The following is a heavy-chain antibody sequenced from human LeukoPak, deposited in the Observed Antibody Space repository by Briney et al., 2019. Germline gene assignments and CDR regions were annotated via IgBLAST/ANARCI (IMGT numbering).Heavy chain of an antibody. CDR2: ISGSGGSI. V-gene: IGHV3-23*01. D-gene: IGHD3-3*01. CDR1: GFTFSSYA. J-gene: IGHJ6*02. Sequence: PGGSLRLSCAASGFTFSSYAMSWVRQAPGKGLEWVSAISGSGGSIYYADSVKGRFTISRDNSKNTLYLQMNSLRAEDTAVYYCAKTHQPYYDFWSGYYGPTTYYYYGMDVWGQGTTVTVSS. CDR3: AKTHQPYYDFWSGYYGPTTYYYYGMDV.